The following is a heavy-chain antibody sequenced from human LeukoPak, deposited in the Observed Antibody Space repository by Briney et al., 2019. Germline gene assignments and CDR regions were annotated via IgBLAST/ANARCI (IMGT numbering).Heavy chain of an antibody. V-gene: IGHV4-31*03. J-gene: IGHJ4*02. Sequence: SETLSLTCTVSGGSISSGGYYWSWIRQHPGKGLEWIGYIYYSGSTYYNPSLKSRVTISVDTSKNQFSLKLSSVTAADTAVYYCARGPLDYGDGNKYYFDYWGQGTLVTVSS. CDR2: IYYSGST. CDR1: GGSISSGGYY. CDR3: ARGPLDYGDGNKYYFDY. D-gene: IGHD4-17*01.